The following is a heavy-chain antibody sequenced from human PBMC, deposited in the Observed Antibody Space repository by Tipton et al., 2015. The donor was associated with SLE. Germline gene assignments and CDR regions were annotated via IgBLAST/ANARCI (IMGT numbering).Heavy chain of an antibody. Sequence: SLRLSCAASGFTFSTFWMHWVRQVPGKGLEWVGFLRSKAYGGTTEYAASVKGRFTISRDDSKSIAYLQMNSLKTEDTAVYYCTRGAGATPFDYWGQGTLVTVSS. V-gene: IGHV3-49*04. J-gene: IGHJ4*02. CDR3: TRGAGATPFDY. D-gene: IGHD1-26*01. CDR1: GFTFSTFW. CDR2: LRSKAYGGTT.